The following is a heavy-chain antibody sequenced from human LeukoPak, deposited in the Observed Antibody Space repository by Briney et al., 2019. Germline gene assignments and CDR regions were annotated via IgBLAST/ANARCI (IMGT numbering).Heavy chain of an antibody. V-gene: IGHV3-11*01. D-gene: IGHD3-10*01. J-gene: IGHJ5*02. Sequence: PGGSLRLSCAASGFTFSDYYMSWIRQAPGKGLEWVSYISSSGSTIYYADSVKGRFTISRDNAKNSLYLQMNSLRAEDTAVYYCARDLGQFYGSASLVWFDPWGQGTLVTVSS. CDR2: ISSSGSTI. CDR1: GFTFSDYY. CDR3: ARDLGQFYGSASLVWFDP.